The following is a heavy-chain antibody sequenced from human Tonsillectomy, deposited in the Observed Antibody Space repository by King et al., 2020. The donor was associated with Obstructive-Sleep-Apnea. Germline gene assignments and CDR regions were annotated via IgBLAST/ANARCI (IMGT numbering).Heavy chain of an antibody. CDR2: ITSGGGRT. V-gene: IGHV3-23*04. D-gene: IGHD1-26*01. CDR1: GFTFSSYA. Sequence: VQLVESGGGLVQPGGSLRLSCAVSGFTFSSYAMSWVRQAPGKGLEWVSGITSGGGRTYYADSVKGRFTISRDNSKNALYLQMNSLRAEDTAVYYCAKDVAIVIIHTGEFDYWGQGTLVTVSS. CDR3: AKDVAIVIIHTGEFDY. J-gene: IGHJ4*02.